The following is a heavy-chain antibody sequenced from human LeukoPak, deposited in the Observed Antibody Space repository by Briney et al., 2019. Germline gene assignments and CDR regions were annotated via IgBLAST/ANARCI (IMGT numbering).Heavy chain of an antibody. CDR3: ARGRYTLYYFDY. Sequence: ASETLSLTCSVSGYSIDSGYYWGWIRQPPGRGLEWIGSIYPGGSTYYNPSLKSRVTISVDTSKNQFSLRLSSVTAADTAVYYCARGRYTLYYFDYWGQGTLVTVSS. D-gene: IGHD3-16*01. V-gene: IGHV4-38-2*02. CDR2: IYPGGST. J-gene: IGHJ4*02. CDR1: GYSIDSGYY.